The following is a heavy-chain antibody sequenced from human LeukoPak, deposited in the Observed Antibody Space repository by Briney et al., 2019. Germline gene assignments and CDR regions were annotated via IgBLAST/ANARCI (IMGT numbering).Heavy chain of an antibody. V-gene: IGHV4-59*08. Sequence: PSETLSLTCTVSGGSISSYYWSWIRQPPGKGLEWIGYIYYSGSTNYNPSLKSRVTISVDTSKNQFSLKLSSVTAADTAVYYCASYPGRSPSWGKGTLVTVSS. CDR2: IYYSGST. J-gene: IGHJ5*02. CDR1: GGSISSYY. CDR3: ASYPGRSPS. D-gene: IGHD1-14*01.